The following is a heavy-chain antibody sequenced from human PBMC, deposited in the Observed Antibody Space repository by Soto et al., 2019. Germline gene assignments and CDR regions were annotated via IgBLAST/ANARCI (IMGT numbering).Heavy chain of an antibody. CDR1: GFTFSSYG. CDR2: IWYDGSNK. V-gene: IGHV3-30*19. Sequence: QVQLVESGGGVVQPGRSLRLSCAASGFTFSSYGMHWVRQAPGKGLEWVAVIWYDGSNKYYADSVKGRFTISRDNSKNTLYLQMNSLRAEDTAVYYCARDLGYCSGGSCHEFQHWGQGTLVTVSS. CDR3: ARDLGYCSGGSCHEFQH. J-gene: IGHJ1*01. D-gene: IGHD2-15*01.